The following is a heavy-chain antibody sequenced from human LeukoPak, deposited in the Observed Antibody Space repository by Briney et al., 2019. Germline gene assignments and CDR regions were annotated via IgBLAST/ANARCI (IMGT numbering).Heavy chain of an antibody. J-gene: IGHJ4*02. CDR2: IKQDGSEK. CDR1: GFTFSSYW. V-gene: IGHV3-7*04. D-gene: IGHD6-13*01. CDR3: ARGRGGYSSSWFDY. Sequence: GGSLRLSCAASGFTFSSYWMSWVRQAPGRGLEWVANIKQDGSEKYYVDSVKGRFIISRDNAKNSLYLHMNSLRAEDTAVYYCARGRGGYSSSWFDYWGQGTLVTVSS.